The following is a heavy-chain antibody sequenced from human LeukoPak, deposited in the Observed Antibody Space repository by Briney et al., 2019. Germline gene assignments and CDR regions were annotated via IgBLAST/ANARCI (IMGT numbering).Heavy chain of an antibody. D-gene: IGHD4-17*01. Sequence: SETLSLTCTVSGGSISSTSYYWGWIRQSPGQGLEWIGSIHDSGTTYYNPSLKSRVTISLDTSMNQFSLTLRSMTATDTAMYYCARTFGDYGSYSFCYLDVWGKGTTVTVSS. CDR1: GGSISSTSYY. CDR3: ARTFGDYGSYSFCYLDV. CDR2: IHDSGTT. V-gene: IGHV4-39*07. J-gene: IGHJ6*03.